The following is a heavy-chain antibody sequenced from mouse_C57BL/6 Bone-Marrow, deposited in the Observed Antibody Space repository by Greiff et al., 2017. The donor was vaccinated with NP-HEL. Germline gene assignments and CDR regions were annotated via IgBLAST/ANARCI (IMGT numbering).Heavy chain of an antibody. D-gene: IGHD2-4*01. CDR1: GFTFSSYG. V-gene: IGHV5-6*01. Sequence: EVQLVESGGDLVKPGGSLKLSCAASGFTFSSYGMSWVRQTPDKRLEWVATISSGGSYTYYPDSVKGRFTLTIDNAKNTLYLQMSSLKSEDTAMYYGASPYDYDVAWFAFGGQGTLVTVSA. J-gene: IGHJ3*01. CDR2: ISSGGSYT. CDR3: ASPYDYDVAWFAF.